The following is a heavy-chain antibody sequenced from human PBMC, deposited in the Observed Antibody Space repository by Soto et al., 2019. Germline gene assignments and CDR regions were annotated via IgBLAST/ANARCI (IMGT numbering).Heavy chain of an antibody. CDR1: GGTFSSYA. Sequence: QVQLVQSGAEVKKPGSSVKVSCKASGGTFSSYAISWVRQAPGQGLEWMGGIIPIFGTANYAQKIQGRVTITADESTSTAYMELSSLRSEDTAVYYCARGGCSGYNFYYYYYGMDVWGQGTTVTVSS. J-gene: IGHJ6*02. CDR2: IIPIFGTA. CDR3: ARGGCSGYNFYYYYYGMDV. D-gene: IGHD5-12*01. V-gene: IGHV1-69*12.